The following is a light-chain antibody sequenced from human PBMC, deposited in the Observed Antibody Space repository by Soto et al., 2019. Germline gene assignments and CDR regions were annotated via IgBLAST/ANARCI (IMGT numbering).Light chain of an antibody. CDR2: EAS. CDR3: QQYNNFWT. V-gene: IGKV1-5*03. CDR1: QSVNSW. Sequence: DIQMTQFPSALSASVGDRVTITCRASQSVNSWLAWYQQKPGKAPKLLISEASTVETGVPARFSGSGSGTQFPLNISSLQPDDLATYYCQQYNNFWTFGQGTKVQIK. J-gene: IGKJ1*01.